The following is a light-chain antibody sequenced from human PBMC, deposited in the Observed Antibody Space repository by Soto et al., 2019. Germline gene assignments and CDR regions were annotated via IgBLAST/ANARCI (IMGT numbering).Light chain of an antibody. Sequence: EVLMTQSPATLSVSPGERVTLSCRASQSVYSNLAWYQQKPGQAPRLLIYGASTRATGLPARFSGSGSGTEFTLTISILQYEDFAVYYCQQYKSWPLTFGGGTKVEIK. CDR2: GAS. J-gene: IGKJ4*01. CDR1: QSVYSN. V-gene: IGKV3-15*01. CDR3: QQYKSWPLT.